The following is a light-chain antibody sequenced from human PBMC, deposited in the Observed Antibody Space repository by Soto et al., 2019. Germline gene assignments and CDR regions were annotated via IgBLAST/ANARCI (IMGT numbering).Light chain of an antibody. V-gene: IGKV1-5*03. Sequence: DIQMTQSPSTLSASVGDRVTITCRAGQSISSWLAWYQQKPGKAPKLLIYKASSLESGVPSRFSGSGSGTEFTLTISSLQPDDFATYYCQQYNSYSFGQGTKLEIK. CDR2: KAS. CDR1: QSISSW. J-gene: IGKJ2*01. CDR3: QQYNSYS.